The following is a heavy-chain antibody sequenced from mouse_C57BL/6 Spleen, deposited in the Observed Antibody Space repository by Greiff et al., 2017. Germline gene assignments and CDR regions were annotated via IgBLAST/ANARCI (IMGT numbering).Heavy chain of an antibody. J-gene: IGHJ4*01. V-gene: IGHV5-17*01. D-gene: IGHD1-1*01. CDR2: ISSGSSTI. CDR1: GFTFSDYG. CDR3: ARDYGSSSYAMDY. Sequence: DVMLVESGGGLVKPGGSLKLSCAASGFTFSDYGMHWVRQAPEKGLEWVAYISSGSSTIYYADTVKGRFTISRDNAKNTLFLQMTSLRSEDTAMYYCARDYGSSSYAMDYWGQGTSVTVSS.